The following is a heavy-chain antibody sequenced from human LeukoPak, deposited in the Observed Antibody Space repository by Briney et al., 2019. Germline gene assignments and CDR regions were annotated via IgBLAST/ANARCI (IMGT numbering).Heavy chain of an antibody. CDR2: ISSSSSYI. V-gene: IGHV3-21*01. D-gene: IGHD5-18*01. CDR3: ARDPRYSYGSFHY. Sequence: PGGSLRLSCAASGFTFSSYSMNWVRQAPGKGLGWVSSISSSSSYIYYADSVKGRFTISRDNAKNSLYLQMNSLRAEDTAVYYCARDPRYSYGSFHYWGQGTLVTVSS. J-gene: IGHJ4*02. CDR1: GFTFSSYS.